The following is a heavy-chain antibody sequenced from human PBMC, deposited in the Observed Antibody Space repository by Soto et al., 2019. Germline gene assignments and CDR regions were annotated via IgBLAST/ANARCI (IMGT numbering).Heavy chain of an antibody. J-gene: IGHJ5*02. CDR1: GASISSTYW. CDR2: IYHTGTT. CDR3: ATLPPRIVVVMTDLPT. D-gene: IGHD2-15*01. Sequence: QLRESGPGLVKPSGTLSLTCFVSGASISSTYWWSWVRQTPGKRLEWIGQIYHTGTTSYNPSPKNRLTISLDKSNNQFSPSLTSMTAADTAVYYCATLPPRIVVVMTDLPTWGQGTLVTVSS. V-gene: IGHV4-4*02.